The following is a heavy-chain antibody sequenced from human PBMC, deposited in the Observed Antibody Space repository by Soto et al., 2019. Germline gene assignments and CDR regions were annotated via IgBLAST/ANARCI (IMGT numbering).Heavy chain of an antibody. Sequence: QVQLQESGPGLVKPSETLSLTCTVSGGSIISYYWSWIRQPPGKGLEWIGYIYYSGSTNYNPSLKRRVTISVDTSKNQFSLKLSSVTAADTAVYYCARDLRWDYWGQGTLVTVTS. CDR3: ARDLRWDY. J-gene: IGHJ4*02. CDR2: IYYSGST. CDR1: GGSIISYY. V-gene: IGHV4-59*01. D-gene: IGHD4-17*01.